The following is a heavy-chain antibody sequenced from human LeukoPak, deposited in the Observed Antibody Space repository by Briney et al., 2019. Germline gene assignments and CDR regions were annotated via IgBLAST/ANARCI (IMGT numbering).Heavy chain of an antibody. CDR2: IIPIFGAA. Sequence: ASVKVSCKASGGTFSSYAISWARQAPGQGLEWMGGIIPIFGAANYAQKFQGRVTITADESTSTAYMELSSLRSEDTAVYYCARSLVYGELYYFDYWGQGTLVTVSS. J-gene: IGHJ4*02. D-gene: IGHD2-8*01. CDR1: GGTFSSYA. CDR3: ARSLVYGELYYFDY. V-gene: IGHV1-69*13.